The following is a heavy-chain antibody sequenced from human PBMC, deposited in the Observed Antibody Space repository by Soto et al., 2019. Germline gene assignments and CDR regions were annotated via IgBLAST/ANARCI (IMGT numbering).Heavy chain of an antibody. CDR3: VRPTRDGYGAEAYYFDS. D-gene: IGHD3-22*01. J-gene: IGHJ4*02. V-gene: IGHV5-51*01. CDR1: GYSFTNYW. CDR2: IFPGDSDT. Sequence: GERLKISCKASGYSFTNYWIGWVRQMPGKGLEWMGLIFPGDSDTRYSPSFQGQVTISADKSITTAHLQWSSLKASDTAIYFCVRPTRDGYGAEAYYFDSWGQGTLVTVSS.